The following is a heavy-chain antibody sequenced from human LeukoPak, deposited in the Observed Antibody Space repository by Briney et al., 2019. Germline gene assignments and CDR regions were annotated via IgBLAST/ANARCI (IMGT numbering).Heavy chain of an antibody. CDR2: IYYSGST. Sequence: PSETLSLTCTVSGGSISSSSYYWGWIRQRPGKGLEWIGSIYYSGSTYYNPSLKSPVTISVDTSKTQFSLKLSSVTAADTAVYYCARDGYSSSWLSQVDYQFYPWGEGTRVTVSS. V-gene: IGHV4-39*02. J-gene: IGHJ5*02. CDR3: ARDGYSSSWLSQVDYQFYP. CDR1: GGSISSSSYY. D-gene: IGHD6-13*01.